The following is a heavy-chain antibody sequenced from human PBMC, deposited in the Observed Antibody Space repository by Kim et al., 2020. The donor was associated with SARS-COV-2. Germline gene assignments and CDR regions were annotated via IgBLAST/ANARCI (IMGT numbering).Heavy chain of an antibody. J-gene: IGHJ4*01. Sequence: GGSLRLSCAASGFTFSSHAIHWVRQAPGKGLEWVAVISNDGSIKAYADSVKGRSTISRVNTKNTLFLQMTTLKAEDTSVSYCARASHGYSGTSPYSFDYSGHGALVTVSS. V-gene: IGHV3-30*04. CDR1: GFTFSSHA. CDR3: ARASHGYSGTSPYSFDY. D-gene: IGHD1-26*01. CDR2: ISNDGSIK.